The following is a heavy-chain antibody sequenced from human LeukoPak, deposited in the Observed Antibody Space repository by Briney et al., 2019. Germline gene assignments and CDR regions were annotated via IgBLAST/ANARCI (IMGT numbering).Heavy chain of an antibody. CDR1: RFTFSSYW. CDR2: INSDGSST. Sequence: PGGSLRLSCAASRFTFSSYWMHWVRQAPGKGLVWVSRINSDGSSTSYADSVKGRFTISRDNAKNTLYLQMNSLRAEDTAVYYCARAARGAAAGTVEFDYWGQGTLVTVSS. J-gene: IGHJ4*02. CDR3: ARAARGAAAGTVEFDY. D-gene: IGHD6-13*01. V-gene: IGHV3-74*01.